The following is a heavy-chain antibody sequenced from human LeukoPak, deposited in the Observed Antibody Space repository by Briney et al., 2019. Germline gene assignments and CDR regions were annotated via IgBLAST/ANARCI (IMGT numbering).Heavy chain of an antibody. D-gene: IGHD3-9*01. CDR1: GGTFSSYA. J-gene: IGHJ4*02. Sequence: SVKVSCKASGGTFSSYAISWVRQAPGQGLEWMGGIIPIFGTANYAQKFQGRVTITADKSTSTAYMELSSLRSKDTAVYYCASDVYDILTGPPTYWGQGTLVTVSS. V-gene: IGHV1-69*06. CDR3: ASDVYDILTGPPTY. CDR2: IIPIFGTA.